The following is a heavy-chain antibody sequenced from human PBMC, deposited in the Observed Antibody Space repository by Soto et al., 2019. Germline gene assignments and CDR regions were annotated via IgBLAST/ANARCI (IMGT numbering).Heavy chain of an antibody. CDR1: GFTFSTYW. CDR2: INSDASHT. J-gene: IGHJ5*02. V-gene: IGHV3-74*01. Sequence: PGGSLRLSFAASGFTFSTYWMHWIRQVPGKGLEWVSRINSDASHTYYADSVKGRFTISRDNAKNTVFLQMNSLRVKDTAVYYCAKDLYYYDFSLDDSWGQGTLVTVSS. CDR3: AKDLYYYDFSLDDS. D-gene: IGHD3-16*01.